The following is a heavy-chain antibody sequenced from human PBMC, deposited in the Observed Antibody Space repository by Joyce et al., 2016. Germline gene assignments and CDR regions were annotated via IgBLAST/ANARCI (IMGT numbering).Heavy chain of an antibody. J-gene: IGHJ4*02. CDR3: ARAGYYDSSGYLPLFY. CDR2: ISFDGRKK. D-gene: IGHD3-22*01. Sequence: QVQMVESGGGVVQPGRSLRLSCAGSGITFSSYAMYWVRQAPGKGLEWVAYISFDGRKKHHADSVKGRFTISRDSSQNTLYLQMNSLRPEDTAVYYCARAGYYDSSGYLPLFYWGQGTLVTVSS. V-gene: IGHV3-30*04. CDR1: GITFSSYA.